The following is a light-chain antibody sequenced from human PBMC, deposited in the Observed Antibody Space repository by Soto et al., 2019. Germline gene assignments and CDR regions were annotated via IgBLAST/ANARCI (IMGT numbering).Light chain of an antibody. CDR3: QQYDNRPPTWT. CDR1: QDIATY. J-gene: IGKJ1*01. Sequence: DIQMTQSPSSLSASVGNRVTITCQASQDIATYLNWYQQKPGKAPNLLIYDASNLETGVPSRFSGGGSVTHFTFTISNLQPEDIATYYCQQYDNRPPTWTFGQGTKVEIE. V-gene: IGKV1-33*01. CDR2: DAS.